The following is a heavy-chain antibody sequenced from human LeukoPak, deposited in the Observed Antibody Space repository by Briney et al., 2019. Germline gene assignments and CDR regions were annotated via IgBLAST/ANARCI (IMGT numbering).Heavy chain of an antibody. CDR1: GGSISNTDSY. V-gene: IGHV4-30-4*08. J-gene: IGHJ6*02. Sequence: AQTLSLTCTVSGGSISNTDSYWTWIRQPPGKGLEWIGFISYSGNTYSTPSLESRLTISIDTAKNQFSLSLSSVTAADTAVYFCAREIVSSYYCNGMDVWGQGTTVTVSS. CDR2: ISYSGNT. CDR3: AREIVSSYYCNGMDV. D-gene: IGHD5/OR15-5a*01.